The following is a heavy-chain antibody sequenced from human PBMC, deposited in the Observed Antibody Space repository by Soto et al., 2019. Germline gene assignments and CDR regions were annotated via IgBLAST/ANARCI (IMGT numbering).Heavy chain of an antibody. CDR1: GFICISYD. D-gene: IGHD1-1*01. V-gene: IGHV3-23*01. J-gene: IGHJ3*02. Sequence: GWSLRLSCAVSGFICISYDMSWVRQAPGKGLEWVSTILVGGSPHYEDSVKGRFTISRDTSKNTVYLQMNSLTAGDTAVYYCAKATATSGGAFEIYGQGAMVTVSS. CDR3: AKATATSGGAFEI. CDR2: ILVGGSP.